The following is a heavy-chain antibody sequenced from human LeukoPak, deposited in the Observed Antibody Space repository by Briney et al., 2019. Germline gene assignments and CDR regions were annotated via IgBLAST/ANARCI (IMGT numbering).Heavy chain of an antibody. Sequence: GGSLRLSCAAPGFTFTNAWMNWVRQAPGKGLEWVSHISSSGSITYYGDSVKGRITISRDNAKNSVSLYMNSLRAEDSAVYYCARPGITAFDIWGQGTMVTVSS. CDR2: ISSSGSIT. J-gene: IGHJ3*02. CDR1: GFTFTNAW. D-gene: IGHD3-10*01. V-gene: IGHV3-48*01. CDR3: ARPGITAFDI.